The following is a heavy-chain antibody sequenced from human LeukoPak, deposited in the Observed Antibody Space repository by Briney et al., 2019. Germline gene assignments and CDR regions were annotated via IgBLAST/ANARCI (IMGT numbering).Heavy chain of an antibody. CDR3: ARGPIVDYGDYSPFDY. Sequence: ASVKVSCKASGYTFTSYDINWVRQATGQGLEWMGWMNPNSGNTGYAQKFQGRVTMTRSTSISTAYMELSSLRSEDTAVYYCARGPIVDYGDYSPFDYWGQGTLVTVSS. V-gene: IGHV1-8*01. CDR1: GYTFTSYD. CDR2: MNPNSGNT. D-gene: IGHD4-17*01. J-gene: IGHJ4*02.